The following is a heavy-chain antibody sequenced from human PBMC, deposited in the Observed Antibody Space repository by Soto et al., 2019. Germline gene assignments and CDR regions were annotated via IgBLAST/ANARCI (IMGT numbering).Heavy chain of an antibody. CDR1: GFTFSSYG. Sequence: QVQLVESGGGVVQPGRSLRLSCAASGFTFSSYGMHWVRQAPGKGLEWLAVIWNDGSNKYYVDSVKGRSVKGRFTISRDNFKNTLYLQMDSLRVEDTAVYYCARGDRYYDTSWYFDLWGRGTLVTVSS. D-gene: IGHD3-22*01. CDR2: IWNDGSNK. CDR3: ARGDRYYDTSWYFDL. V-gene: IGHV3-33*01. J-gene: IGHJ2*01.